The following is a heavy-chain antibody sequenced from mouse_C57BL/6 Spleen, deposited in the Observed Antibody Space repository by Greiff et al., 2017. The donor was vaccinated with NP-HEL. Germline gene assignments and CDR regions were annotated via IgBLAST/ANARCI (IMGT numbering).Heavy chain of an antibody. CDR1: GYAFSSYW. CDR2: IYPGDGDT. D-gene: IGHD3-2*02. J-gene: IGHJ3*01. V-gene: IGHV1-80*01. CDR3: ARRDSSGFAY. Sequence: VQLVESGAELVKPGASVKISCKASGYAFSSYWMNWVKQRPGKGLEWIGQIYPGDGDTNYNGKFKGKATLTADKSSSTAYMQLSSLTSEDSAVYFCARRDSSGFAYWGQGTLVTVSA.